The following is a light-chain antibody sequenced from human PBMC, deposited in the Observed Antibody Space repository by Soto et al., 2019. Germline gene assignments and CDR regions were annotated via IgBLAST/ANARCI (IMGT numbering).Light chain of an antibody. J-gene: IGLJ1*01. CDR1: SSDVGGYNY. CDR2: VVS. V-gene: IGLV2-14*01. CDR3: RSYTSSDNPYV. Sequence: QSALTQPASVSGSPGQSITISCTGTSSDVGGYNYVSWYQQHPDKAPKLMIYVVSNRPSGVSNRFSGSKSGNTASLTISGLQAEDEADYYCRSYTSSDNPYVFGPGTKLTVL.